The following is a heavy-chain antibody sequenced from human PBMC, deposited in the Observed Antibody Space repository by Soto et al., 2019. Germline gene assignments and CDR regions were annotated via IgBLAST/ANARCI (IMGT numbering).Heavy chain of an antibody. CDR3: ARGYQASGFDY. J-gene: IGHJ4*02. CDR2: IYYTGST. D-gene: IGHD2-2*01. Sequence: QVQLQESGPGLAKPSETLSLTCSVSGGSISTYYWSWIRQPPDRGLEWLGYIYYTGSTDYSPSLKSRVSISVDTSKNEFSLKMTSVPAADTAVYDGARGYQASGFDYWGQGNMVTVSS. CDR1: GGSISTYY. V-gene: IGHV4-59*01.